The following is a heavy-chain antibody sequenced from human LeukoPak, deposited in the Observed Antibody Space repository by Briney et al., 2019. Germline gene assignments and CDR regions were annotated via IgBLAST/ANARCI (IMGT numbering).Heavy chain of an antibody. V-gene: IGHV3-21*01. Sequence: GGSLRLPCAASGFTFSSYSMNWVRQAPGKGLEWVPSISSSSSYIYYADSVKGRFTISRDNAKNSLYLQVNSLRAEDTAVYYCAREQWLAPDYWGQGTLVTVSS. CDR3: AREQWLAPDY. D-gene: IGHD6-19*01. J-gene: IGHJ4*02. CDR2: ISSSSSYI. CDR1: GFTFSSYS.